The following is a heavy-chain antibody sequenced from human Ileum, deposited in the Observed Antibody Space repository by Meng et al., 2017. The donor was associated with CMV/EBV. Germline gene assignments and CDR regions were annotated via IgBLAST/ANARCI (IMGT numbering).Heavy chain of an antibody. V-gene: IGHV3-30*04. D-gene: IGHD3-3*02. CDR2: ISPDGRAN. J-gene: IGHJ3*02. CDR3: AREAFLDDFDI. Sequence: GGSLRLSCAASGITFNIFAIHWVRQAPGKGLEWVGYISPDGRANFFAGSVTGRFTMSRDNSENTVFLHMNSLRVEDTGIYYCAREAFLDDFDIWGQGTMVTVSS. CDR1: GITFNIFA.